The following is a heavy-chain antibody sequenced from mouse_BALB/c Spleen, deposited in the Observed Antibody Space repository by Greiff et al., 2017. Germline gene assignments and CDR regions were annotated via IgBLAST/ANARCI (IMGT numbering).Heavy chain of an antibody. CDR2: INPYNGDT. J-gene: IGHJ2*01. Sequence: VQLQQSGPELVKPGASVKISCTASGYSFTGYFMNWVMQSYGKSLEWIGRINPYNGDTFYNQKFKGKATLTVDKSSSTAHMELRSLASEDSAVYYCARQGYGDFDYWGQGTTHTVST. V-gene: IGHV1-20*02. D-gene: IGHD1-2*01. CDR1: GYSFTGYF. CDR3: ARQGYGDFDY.